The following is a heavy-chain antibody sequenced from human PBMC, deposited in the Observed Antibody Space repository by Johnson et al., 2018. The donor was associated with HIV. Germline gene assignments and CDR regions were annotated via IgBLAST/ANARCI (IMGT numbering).Heavy chain of an antibody. Sequence: QVQLVESGGGVVQPGRSLRLSCAASGFTFSNYAMHWVRQAPGKGLEWVAVISYDGGNKYYADSVKGRFTISRDNSKNTLYLHMNSLRAEDSAVYYCARDRAPFYSSSSTPFDVFDIWGQGTMVTVSS. J-gene: IGHJ3*02. CDR1: GFTFSNYA. D-gene: IGHD6-6*01. V-gene: IGHV3-30-3*01. CDR2: ISYDGGNK. CDR3: ARDRAPFYSSSSTPFDVFDI.